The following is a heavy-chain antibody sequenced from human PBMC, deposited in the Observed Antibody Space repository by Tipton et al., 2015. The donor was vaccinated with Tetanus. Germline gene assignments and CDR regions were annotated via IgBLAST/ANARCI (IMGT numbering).Heavy chain of an antibody. D-gene: IGHD6-19*01. CDR3: ARDSPGIAVAAGAGAFDI. V-gene: IGHV4-30-4*01. Sequence: TLSLTCTVSGGSISSGDYYWSWIRRPPGKGPEWIGYVYSTATTYYNPSLKSRVTISVDTSKNQFSLKLTSVTAADTAVYYCARDSPGIAVAAGAGAFDIWGQGTMVTVSS. CDR2: VYSTATT. CDR1: GGSISSGDYY. J-gene: IGHJ3*02.